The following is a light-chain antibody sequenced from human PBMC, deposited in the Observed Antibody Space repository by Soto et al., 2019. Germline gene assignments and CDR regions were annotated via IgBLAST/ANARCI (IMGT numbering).Light chain of an antibody. CDR1: SSDVGGYTY. V-gene: IGLV2-14*01. CDR2: EVS. J-gene: IGLJ3*02. CDR3: SSYTSSSTLV. Sequence: QSALTQPASVSGSPGQSITISCTGTSSDVGGYTYVSWYQQHPGKAPKLIISEVSNRPSGVSHRFSGSKSGNTASLTSSGLQAADEADYYCSSYTSSSTLVFGGGTKLTVL.